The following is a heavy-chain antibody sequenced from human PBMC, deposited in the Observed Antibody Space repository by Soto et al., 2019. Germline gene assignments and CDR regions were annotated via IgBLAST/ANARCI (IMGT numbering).Heavy chain of an antibody. Sequence: GGSLRLSCTASGFTFGDYAMSWFRQAPGKGLEWVGFIRSKAYGGTTEYAASVKGRFTISRDDSKSIAYLQMNSLKTEDTAVYYCTRGWRHIVVVTDYWGQGTLVTVSS. CDR2: IRSKAYGGTT. CDR3: TRGWRHIVVVTDY. V-gene: IGHV3-49*03. D-gene: IGHD2-21*02. J-gene: IGHJ4*02. CDR1: GFTFGDYA.